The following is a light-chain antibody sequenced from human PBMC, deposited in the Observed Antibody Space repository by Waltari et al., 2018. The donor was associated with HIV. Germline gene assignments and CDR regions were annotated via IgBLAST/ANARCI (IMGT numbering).Light chain of an antibody. Sequence: QSTLTQPPSVSGAPGHWVTISCTGSSANIGAGHDVQWFQQVPGTAPKLLIYNNTDRPSGVPDRFSGSKSGTSASLAITGLQAEDESDYYCQSYDNSLNGWVFGGGTKLTVL. CDR3: QSYDNSLNGWV. V-gene: IGLV1-40*01. CDR2: NNT. J-gene: IGLJ3*02. CDR1: SANIGAGHD.